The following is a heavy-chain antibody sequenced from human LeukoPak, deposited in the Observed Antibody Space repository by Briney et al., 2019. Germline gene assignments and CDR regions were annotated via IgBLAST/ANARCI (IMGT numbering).Heavy chain of an antibody. Sequence: ASVKVSCKASGYTFTSYGISWVRQAPGQGLEWMGWISAYNGNTNYAQKLQGRVTMTTDTSTSTAYMELRSLRSDDTAVYYCARVYAYCSGGSCFDYWGQGTLVTVSS. V-gene: IGHV1-18*01. CDR1: GYTFTSYG. J-gene: IGHJ4*02. CDR3: ARVYAYCSGGSCFDY. CDR2: ISAYNGNT. D-gene: IGHD2-15*01.